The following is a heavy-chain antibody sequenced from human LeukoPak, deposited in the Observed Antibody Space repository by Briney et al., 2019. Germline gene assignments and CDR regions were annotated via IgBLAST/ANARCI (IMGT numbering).Heavy chain of an antibody. V-gene: IGHV3-30-3*01. J-gene: IGHJ4*02. CDR2: ISHDGSNK. D-gene: IGHD2-2*01. CDR3: ARDSCSSTSCLYYFDY. Sequence: GGSLRLSCAASGFTFSSYAMHWVRQAPGKGLERVSLISHDGSNKYYADSVKGRFTISRDNSKNTLYLQMDSLRADDTSLYYCARDSCSSTSCLYYFDYWGQGTLVTVSS. CDR1: GFTFSSYA.